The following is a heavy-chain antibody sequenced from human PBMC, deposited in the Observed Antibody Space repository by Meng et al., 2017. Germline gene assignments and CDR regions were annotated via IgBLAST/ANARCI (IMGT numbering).Heavy chain of an antibody. J-gene: IGHJ4*02. CDR2: IYYSGST. D-gene: IGHD3-22*01. CDR1: GGSISSGGYY. Sequence: QVQLQESGPGLVKPSQTLSLTCTVSGGSISSGGYYWSWIRQHPGKGLEWIGHIYYSGSTYYNPSLKSRLTISVDTSKKQFSLKLTSVTAADTAVYYCARGPLITMIEVWGQGTLVTVSS. CDR3: ARGPLITMIEV. V-gene: IGHV4-30-4*08.